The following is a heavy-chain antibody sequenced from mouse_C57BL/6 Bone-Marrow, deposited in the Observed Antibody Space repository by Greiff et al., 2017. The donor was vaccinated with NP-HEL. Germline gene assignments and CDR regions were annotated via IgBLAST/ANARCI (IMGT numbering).Heavy chain of an antibody. CDR3: ARGTDDYDRSEAWFAY. J-gene: IGHJ3*01. CDR1: GYTFTGYW. D-gene: IGHD1-1*01. V-gene: IGHV1-9*01. Sequence: QVQLQQSGAELMKPGASVKLSCKATGYTFTGYWIEWVKQRPGHGLEWIGEILPGSGSTNYNEKFKGKATFTADTSSNTAYMQLSSLTTEDSAIYICARGTDDYDRSEAWFAYWGQGTLVTVSA. CDR2: ILPGSGST.